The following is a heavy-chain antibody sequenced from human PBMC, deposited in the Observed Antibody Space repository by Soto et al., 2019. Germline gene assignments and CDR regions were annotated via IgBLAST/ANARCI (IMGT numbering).Heavy chain of an antibody. J-gene: IGHJ4*02. CDR3: SRVLVVVPAAIYYFDY. V-gene: IGHV3-23*01. D-gene: IGHD2-2*01. Sequence: AGSLRLSCAASGFTFSSYAMSWVHQAPGKGLEWVSAISGSGGSTYYADSVKGRFTISRDNSKNTLYLQMNSLRAEDTAVYYCSRVLVVVPAAIYYFDYWGQGTLVTVSS. CDR1: GFTFSSYA. CDR2: ISGSGGST.